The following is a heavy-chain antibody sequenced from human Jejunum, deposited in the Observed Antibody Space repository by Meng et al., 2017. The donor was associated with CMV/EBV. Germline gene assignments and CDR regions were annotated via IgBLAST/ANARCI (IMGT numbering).Heavy chain of an antibody. V-gene: IGHV4-4*01. CDR3: GDPPAGY. J-gene: IGHJ4*02. CDR1: PSSLLSTPL. Sequence: TLSLTCVVSPSSLLSTPLYTSVPPHPVTLLSSLASIFHTRPTTYHPSLKSRVTISIDNSKNRFSLKLTSVTAADTAVYFCGDPPAGYWGQGVLVTVSS. CDR2: IFHTRPT.